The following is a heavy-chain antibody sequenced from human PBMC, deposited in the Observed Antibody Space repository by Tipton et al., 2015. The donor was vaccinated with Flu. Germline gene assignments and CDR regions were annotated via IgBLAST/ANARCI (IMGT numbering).Heavy chain of an antibody. CDR1: GASFSGYY. Sequence: TLSLTCAVYGASFSGYYWSWIRQPPGKGLEWIGEINHGGITNYSPSLKSRITISVDTSKNQFSLNLSSVTAADTAVYYCASLGDKKYDFWSGHAFGYWGQGTLVTVSS. D-gene: IGHD3-3*01. J-gene: IGHJ4*02. V-gene: IGHV4-34*01. CDR2: INHGGIT. CDR3: ASLGDKKYDFWSGHAFGY.